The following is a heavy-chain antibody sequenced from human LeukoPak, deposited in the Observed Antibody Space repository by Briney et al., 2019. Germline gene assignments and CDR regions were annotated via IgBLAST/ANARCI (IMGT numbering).Heavy chain of an antibody. J-gene: IGHJ4*02. CDR1: GFTFSSYA. Sequence: GGSLRLSCAASGFTFSSYAMTWVRQAPGKGLEWVSAISGSGRNTYYADSVKGRFTISRDNSKNTLYLQMNSLRAEDTAVYYCAKDRAYGSGIPGYWGQGTLVTVSS. V-gene: IGHV3-23*01. CDR2: ISGSGRNT. D-gene: IGHD3-10*01. CDR3: AKDRAYGSGIPGY.